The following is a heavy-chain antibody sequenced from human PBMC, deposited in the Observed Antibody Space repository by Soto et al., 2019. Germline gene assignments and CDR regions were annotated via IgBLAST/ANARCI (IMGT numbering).Heavy chain of an antibody. CDR3: VRRETMVRGVISSAGDY. D-gene: IGHD3-10*01. Sequence: EVQLVQSGAEVKKPGESLKISCKGSGYSFTSYWIGWVRQMPGKGLEWMGIIYPGDSDTRYSPSFQGQVTISADKSISTAYRPWRRLKASDTAMLYCVRRETMVRGVISSAGDYWGQGTVVTVSS. J-gene: IGHJ4*02. CDR2: IYPGDSDT. CDR1: GYSFTSYW. V-gene: IGHV5-51*03.